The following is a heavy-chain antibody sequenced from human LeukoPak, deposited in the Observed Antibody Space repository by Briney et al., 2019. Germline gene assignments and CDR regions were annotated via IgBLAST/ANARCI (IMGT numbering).Heavy chain of an antibody. CDR2: ITDSGGRT. J-gene: IGHJ4*02. D-gene: IGHD2-21*02. V-gene: IGHV3-23*01. CDR3: VVVTGSW. Sequence: PGGSLRLSCAASGITFSSYAMSWVRQAPGKGLEWVSAITDSGGRTYYADSVKGRFTISRDNSKNTLYLQMNSLRAEDTAVYYWVVVTGSWWGQGTLVTVSS. CDR1: GITFSSYA.